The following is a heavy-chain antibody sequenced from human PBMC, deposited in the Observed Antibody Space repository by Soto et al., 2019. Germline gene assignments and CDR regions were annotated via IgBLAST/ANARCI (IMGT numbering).Heavy chain of an antibody. CDR3: ARDSPAHYYGSGSYWGFDP. CDR2: IYYSGST. CDR1: GGSISSGGYY. Sequence: QVQLQESGPGLVKPSQTLSLTCTVSGGSISSGGYYWSWIRQHPGKGLEWIGYIYYSGSTYYNPSLKSRVTISVDPSKNQFSLKLSSVTAADTAVYYCARDSPAHYYGSGSYWGFDPWGQGTLVTVSS. V-gene: IGHV4-31*03. J-gene: IGHJ5*02. D-gene: IGHD3-10*01.